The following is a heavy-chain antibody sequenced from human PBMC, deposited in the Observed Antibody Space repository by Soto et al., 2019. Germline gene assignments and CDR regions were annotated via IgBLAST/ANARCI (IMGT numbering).Heavy chain of an antibody. J-gene: IGHJ6*02. D-gene: IGHD5-12*01. CDR1: GGTFSSYA. CDR3: ARLDIVATTDERANYYHYGMDV. Sequence: QVQLVQSGAEVKKPGSSVKVSCKASGGTFSSYAISWVRQAPGQGLEWMGGIIPIFGTANYAQKFQGRVTITADESTSTAYMELSSLRSDDTAVYYCARLDIVATTDERANYYHYGMDVWGQGTKVTVSS. V-gene: IGHV1-69*01. CDR2: IIPIFGTA.